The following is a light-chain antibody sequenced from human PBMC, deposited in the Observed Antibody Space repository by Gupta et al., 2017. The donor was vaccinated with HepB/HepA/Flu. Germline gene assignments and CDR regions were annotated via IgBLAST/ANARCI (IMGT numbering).Light chain of an antibody. CDR2: GAF. CDR3: QQYNKWPLT. V-gene: IGKV3-15*01. CDR1: QSVSSV. J-gene: IGKJ1*01. Sequence: EIVMTQAPATLSVSPGERVTLSCRASQSVSSVLAWYQQKPGQAPRLLIYGAFTRATGIPARFSGSGSGTEFTLTISSLQSEDFAVYYCQQYNKWPLTFGQGTKVEVK.